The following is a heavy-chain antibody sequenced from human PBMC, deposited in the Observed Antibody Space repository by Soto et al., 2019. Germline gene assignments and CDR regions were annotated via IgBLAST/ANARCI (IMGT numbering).Heavy chain of an antibody. V-gene: IGHV3-23*01. CDR2: ISRDEDNT. J-gene: IGHJ4*02. CDR3: VSWMSAHFDY. Sequence: VLLLESGGGFVQPGGSVRLSCAAPQFTFGGLGLSWVRQSPGRGLEWVATISRDEDNTHYADSVNGRFTISKDRSTNTLHLPMASLRAADTAMYYCVSWMSAHFDYWGRGPLVTVSS. CDR1: QFTFGGLG. D-gene: IGHD2-2*03.